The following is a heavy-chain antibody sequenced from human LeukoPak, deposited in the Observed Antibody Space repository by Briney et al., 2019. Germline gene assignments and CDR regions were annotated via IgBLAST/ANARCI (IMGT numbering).Heavy chain of an antibody. Sequence: PGGSLRLSCAASGFTFSSYSMNWVRQAPGKGLEWVSSISSSSYIYYADSVKGRFTISRDNAKNSLYLQMNSLRAEDTAVYYCARDICGGDCYWAFDYWGQGTLVTVSS. CDR2: ISSSSYI. J-gene: IGHJ4*02. CDR1: GFTFSSYS. CDR3: ARDICGGDCYWAFDY. V-gene: IGHV3-21*01. D-gene: IGHD2-21*01.